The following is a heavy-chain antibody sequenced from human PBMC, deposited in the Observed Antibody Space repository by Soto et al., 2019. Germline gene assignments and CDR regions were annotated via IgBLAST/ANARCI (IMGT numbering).Heavy chain of an antibody. V-gene: IGHV3-9*01. CDR2: INWKSDI. CDR3: AISQDRGGRTTFIY. CDR1: GFTFSSYA. D-gene: IGHD3-16*01. J-gene: IGHJ4*02. Sequence: PGGSLRLSCAASGFTFSSYAMSWVRQAPGKGLEGVSAINWKSDIGYADSVKGRFTISRDNAENSLYLQMNSLRAEDTALYYCAISQDRGGRTTFIYWGQGTQVTVSS.